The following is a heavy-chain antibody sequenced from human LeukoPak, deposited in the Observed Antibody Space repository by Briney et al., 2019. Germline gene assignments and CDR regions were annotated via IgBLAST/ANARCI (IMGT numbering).Heavy chain of an antibody. V-gene: IGHV3-23*01. J-gene: IGHJ4*02. CDR1: GFTFSSYA. D-gene: IGHD3-22*01. CDR2: ISGSGGST. CDR3: AKEERASYDSSGYYY. Sequence: GGSLRLSCAASGFTFSSYAMTWVRQAPGKGLEWVSAISGSGGSTYYADSVKGRFTISRDNSKNTLYLQMSSLRAEDTAVYYCAKEERASYDSSGYYYWVQGTLVTVSS.